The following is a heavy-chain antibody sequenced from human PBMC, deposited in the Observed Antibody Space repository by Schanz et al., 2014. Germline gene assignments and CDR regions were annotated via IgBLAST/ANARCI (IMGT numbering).Heavy chain of an antibody. J-gene: IGHJ3*01. V-gene: IGHV3-48*01. D-gene: IGHD3-16*01. CDR2: ISRSSSTI. CDR3: ARDYERDLSPPRHDAFDV. Sequence: EVHLLESGGGLVQPGGSLRLSCSASGFTFSSYSMYWVRQAPGKGLEWVSYISRSSSTIYYADSVRGRFTISRDNSKNALSLQMDTLRAEHTAVYFCARDYERDLSPPRHDAFDVWGQGTVVTVSS. CDR1: GFTFSSYS.